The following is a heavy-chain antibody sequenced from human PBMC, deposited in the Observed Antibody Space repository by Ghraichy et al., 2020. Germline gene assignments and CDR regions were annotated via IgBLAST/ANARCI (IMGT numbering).Heavy chain of an antibody. V-gene: IGHV4-4*02. D-gene: IGHD4-17*01. CDR2: IYHSGST. J-gene: IGHJ4*02. CDR3: ARVKMTTVTSHFDY. CDR1: GGSISSSNW. Sequence: SETLSLTCAVSGGSISSSNWWSWVRQPPGKGLEWIGEIYHSGSTNYNPSLKSRVTISVDKSKNQFSLKLSSVTAADTAVYYCARVKMTTVTSHFDYWGQGTLVTVSS.